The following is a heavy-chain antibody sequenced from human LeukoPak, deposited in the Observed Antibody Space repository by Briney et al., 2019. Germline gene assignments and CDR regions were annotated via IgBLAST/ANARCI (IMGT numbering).Heavy chain of an antibody. CDR2: FDPEDGET. J-gene: IGHJ3*02. D-gene: IGHD6-6*01. CDR1: GYTLTELS. CDR3: ATLEQGIAARPHDAFDI. V-gene: IGHV1-24*01. Sequence: ASVKVSCKVSGYTLTELSMHWVRQAPGKGLEWMGGFDPEDGETIYAQKFQGRVTMTEDTSTDTAYMELSSVRSEDTAVYYCATLEQGIAARPHDAFDIWGQGTMVTVSS.